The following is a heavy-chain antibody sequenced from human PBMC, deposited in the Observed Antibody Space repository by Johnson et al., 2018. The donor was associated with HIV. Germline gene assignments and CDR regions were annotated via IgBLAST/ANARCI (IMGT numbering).Heavy chain of an antibody. CDR1: GFTFDDYG. Sequence: MLLVESGGRVVRPGESLRLSCAASGFTFDDYGMSWVRQAPGKGLEWVSGINWNGGSTGYADSVKGRFTISRDNAKKFLYLQMNSLRAEDTAVYYCAKEDRITVTRVTWGAFDIWGQGTMVTVSS. V-gene: IGHV3-20*04. CDR2: INWNGGST. J-gene: IGHJ3*02. D-gene: IGHD4-17*01. CDR3: AKEDRITVTRVTWGAFDI.